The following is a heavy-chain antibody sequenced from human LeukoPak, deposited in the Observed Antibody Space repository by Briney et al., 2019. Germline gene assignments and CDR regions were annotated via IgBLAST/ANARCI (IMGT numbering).Heavy chain of an antibody. J-gene: IGHJ4*02. CDR2: IRHDGSLK. Sequence: GGSLRLSCIGSGLTFSGFELIWVRQAPGKGLEWVAYIRHDGSLKTYADSMRGRFTISRDDAKSSVYLQMDSLRVEDTATYYCARRFRDWGRGILVTVSS. V-gene: IGHV3-48*03. CDR1: GLTFSGFE. CDR3: ARRFRD.